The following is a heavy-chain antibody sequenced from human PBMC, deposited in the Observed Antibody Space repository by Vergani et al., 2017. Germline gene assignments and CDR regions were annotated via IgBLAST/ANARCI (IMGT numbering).Heavy chain of an antibody. V-gene: IGHV1-46*01. CDR2: INPSGGST. J-gene: IGHJ6*03. CDR3: AREGSDNCSSTSCYIDYYYYMDV. CDR1: GYTFTSYY. D-gene: IGHD2-2*02. Sequence: QVQLVQSGAEVKKPGASVKVSCKASGYTFTSYYMHWVRQAPGQGLEWMGIINPSGGSTSYAQKFQGRVTMTRDTSTSTVYMELSSLRSEDTAVYYCAREGSDNCSSTSCYIDYYYYMDVWGKGTTVTVSS.